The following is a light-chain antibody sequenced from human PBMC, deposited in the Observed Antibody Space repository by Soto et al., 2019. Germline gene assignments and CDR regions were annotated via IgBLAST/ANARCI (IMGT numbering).Light chain of an antibody. J-gene: IGLJ1*01. Sequence: QSVLTQPPSVSGAPGQRVTISCTGSSSNIGGNSVSWYQQLPGTAPKLLIYDGDKRPSGIPDRFSGSKSGTSATLDITGLQTGDEADYYCGTWDTSLTAYVFGSGTKATVL. CDR2: DGD. CDR1: SSNIGGNS. V-gene: IGLV1-51*01. CDR3: GTWDTSLTAYV.